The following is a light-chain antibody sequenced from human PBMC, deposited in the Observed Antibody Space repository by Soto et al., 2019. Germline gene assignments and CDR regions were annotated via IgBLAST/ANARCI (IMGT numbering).Light chain of an antibody. J-gene: IGKJ5*01. CDR2: AAS. CDR3: QQSYSTLGIT. V-gene: IGKV1-39*01. CDR1: QSISSY. Sequence: DIQMTQSPSSLSASVGDRVTITCRASQSISSYLNWYQQKPGKAPKLLIYAASSLQSGVPSRFSGSGSGTDFTLTISSLQPEDFATYYCQQSYSTLGITFGQGTDWRLN.